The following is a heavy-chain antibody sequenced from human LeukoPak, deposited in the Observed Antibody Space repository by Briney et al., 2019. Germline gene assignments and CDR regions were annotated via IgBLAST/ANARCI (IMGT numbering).Heavy chain of an antibody. Sequence: GGSLRLSCAASGFTVSSNYMSWVRQAPGKGLEWVSVIYSSGSTYYADSVKGRFTISRDNSRNTLYLQMNSLRAEDTAVYYCARGADFYDYVWGSYPTFDYWGQGTLVTVSS. CDR1: GFTVSSNY. CDR2: IYSSGST. J-gene: IGHJ4*02. V-gene: IGHV3-66*01. CDR3: ARGADFYDYVWGSYPTFDY. D-gene: IGHD3-16*02.